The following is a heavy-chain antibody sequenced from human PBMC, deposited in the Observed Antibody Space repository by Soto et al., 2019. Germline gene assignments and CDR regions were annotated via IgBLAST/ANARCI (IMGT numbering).Heavy chain of an antibody. CDR1: GYTFSNFW. J-gene: IGHJ4*02. CDR3: ARSPRSSPYFDY. CDR2: IYPGDQET. D-gene: IGHD6-13*01. V-gene: IGHV5-51*01. Sequence: LKISCQCSGYTFSNFWIGWVRQLPGRGLEWMGIIYPGDQETRYSPSFHGRVTISADKSINTAYLQWNSPEASDTAFYFCARSPRSSPYFDYWGQGALVTVSS.